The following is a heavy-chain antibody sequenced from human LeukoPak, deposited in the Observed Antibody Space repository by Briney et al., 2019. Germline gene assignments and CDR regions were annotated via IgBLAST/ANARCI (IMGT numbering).Heavy chain of an antibody. D-gene: IGHD3-10*01. Sequence: SVKVSCKASGGTFSSYAISWVRQAPGQGLEWMGRTIPIFGTANYAQKFQGRVTITTDESTSTAYMELSSLRSEDTAVYYCARAGLITMVRGVMVSDAFDIWGQGTMVTVSS. V-gene: IGHV1-69*05. CDR1: GGTFSSYA. J-gene: IGHJ3*02. CDR2: TIPIFGTA. CDR3: ARAGLITMVRGVMVSDAFDI.